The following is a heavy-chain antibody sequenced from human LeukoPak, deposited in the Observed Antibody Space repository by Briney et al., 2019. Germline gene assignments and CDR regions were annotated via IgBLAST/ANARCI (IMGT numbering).Heavy chain of an antibody. Sequence: GGSLRLSCAGSGFTFNTYNMNWVRQAPGKGLEWVSSISSSSSYIYYADSVKGRFTISRDNAKNSLYLQMNSLRAEDTAVYYCARSYVWGSYRLYYFDYWGQGTLVTVSS. CDR1: GFTFNTYN. V-gene: IGHV3-21*01. J-gene: IGHJ4*02. CDR3: ARSYVWGSYRLYYFDY. D-gene: IGHD3-16*02. CDR2: ISSSSSYI.